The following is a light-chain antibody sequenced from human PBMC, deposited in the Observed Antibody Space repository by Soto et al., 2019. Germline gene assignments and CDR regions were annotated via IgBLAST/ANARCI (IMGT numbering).Light chain of an antibody. V-gene: IGLV1-44*01. J-gene: IGLJ1*01. CDR1: SSNIGSNV. CDR2: GHI. CDR3: AAWDDNLSGFYV. Sequence: QSVLTQPPSVSGTPGQRVTISCAGSSSNIGSNVVNWYQHLPGRAPKLLIYGHIQRPSGVPDRFSGSKSGTSASLAISGLQSEDEAEYYCAAWDDNLSGFYVFGTGTKVTVL.